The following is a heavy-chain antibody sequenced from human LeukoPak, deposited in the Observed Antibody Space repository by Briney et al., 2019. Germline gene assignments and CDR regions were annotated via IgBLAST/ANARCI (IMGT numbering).Heavy chain of an antibody. V-gene: IGHV4-4*07. CDR1: GDSISTFY. CDR3: ARDVVAAVGSFDY. Sequence: SETLSLTCTVFGDSISTFYWSWIRQPAGKGLEWIGHIYTSGSTNYNPSLKSRVTMSVDTSKNQFFLKLSSVTAADTAVYYCARDVVAAVGSFDYWGQGILVTVST. J-gene: IGHJ4*02. CDR2: IYTSGST. D-gene: IGHD6-13*01.